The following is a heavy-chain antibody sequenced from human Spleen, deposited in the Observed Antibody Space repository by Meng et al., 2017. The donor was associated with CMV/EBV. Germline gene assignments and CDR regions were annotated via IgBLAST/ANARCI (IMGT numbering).Heavy chain of an antibody. CDR3: ARVGCSSTSCYSFDY. Sequence: QVHVQEAGPGLVKPSETLSSTCTGSGGSISSYSWSWIRQPAGKGLEWIGRIYTSGSTNYNPSLKSRVTMSVDTSKNQFSLKLSSVTAADTAVYYCARVGCSSTSCYSFDYWGQGTLVTVSS. CDR1: GGSISSYS. J-gene: IGHJ4*02. D-gene: IGHD2-2*01. CDR2: IYTSGST. V-gene: IGHV4-4*07.